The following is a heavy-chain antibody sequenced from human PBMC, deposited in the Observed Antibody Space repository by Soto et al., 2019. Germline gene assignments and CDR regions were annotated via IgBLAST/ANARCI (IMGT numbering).Heavy chain of an antibody. V-gene: IGHV3-33*01. CDR2: IWYDGSNK. CDR1: GFTFSSYG. Sequence: GGSLRLSCAASGFTFSSYGMHWVRQAPGKGLEWVAVIWYDGSNKYYADSVKGRFTISRDNSKNTLYLQMNSLRAEDTAVYYCARDTIAAAGFDYWGQGTLVTVS. J-gene: IGHJ4*02. CDR3: ARDTIAAAGFDY. D-gene: IGHD6-13*01.